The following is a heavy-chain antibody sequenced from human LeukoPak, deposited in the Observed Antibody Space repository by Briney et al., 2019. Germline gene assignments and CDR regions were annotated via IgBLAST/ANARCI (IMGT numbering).Heavy chain of an antibody. CDR1: GGSISSYY. CDR3: ARASNCGGDCYSVLNAFDI. D-gene: IGHD2-21*02. J-gene: IGHJ3*02. CDR2: IYYSGGT. Sequence: SETLSLTCTVSGGSISSYYWSWIRQPPGKGLEWIGYIYYSGGTNYNPSLKSRVTISVDTSKNQFSLKLSSVTAADTAVYYCARASNCGGDCYSVLNAFDIWGQGTMVTVSS. V-gene: IGHV4-59*01.